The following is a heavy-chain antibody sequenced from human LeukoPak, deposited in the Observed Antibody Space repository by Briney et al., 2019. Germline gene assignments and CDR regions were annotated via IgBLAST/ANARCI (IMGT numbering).Heavy chain of an antibody. J-gene: IGHJ4*02. D-gene: IGHD5-24*01. V-gene: IGHV3-30*02. CDR2: IRYDGRNK. CDR3: ARDPRREMGINLPVDY. CDR1: GFTFSSYG. Sequence: PGGSLRLSCAASGFTFSSYGMLWVRQAPGKGLEWVAFIRYDGRNKYYADSVKGRFTISRDNSKNTMYLQVNSLRAEDTAVYYCARDPRREMGINLPVDYWGQGTLVTVSS.